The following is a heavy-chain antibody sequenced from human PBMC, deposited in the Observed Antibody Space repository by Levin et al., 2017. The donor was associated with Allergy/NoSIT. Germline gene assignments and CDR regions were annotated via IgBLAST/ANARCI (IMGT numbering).Heavy chain of an antibody. Sequence: GGSLRLSCAASGFTFSSYSLNWVRQAPGEGLEWVSYISSSSSTIYYEDSVKSRFTISSDNAKNSLYLQLNSLRDEDTAVYYWGMGKWELLGGADYWGQGTLVTVSS. J-gene: IGHJ4*02. CDR2: ISSSSSTI. CDR3: GMGKWELLGGADY. V-gene: IGHV3-48*02. D-gene: IGHD1-26*01. CDR1: GFTFSSYS.